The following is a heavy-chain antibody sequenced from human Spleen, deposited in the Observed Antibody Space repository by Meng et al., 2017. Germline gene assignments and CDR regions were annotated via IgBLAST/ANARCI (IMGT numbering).Heavy chain of an antibody. CDR3: ARGPTTMAHDFDY. CDR1: GGSFSDYN. D-gene: IGHD4-11*01. CDR2: INHSGST. V-gene: IGHV4-34*01. J-gene: IGHJ4*02. Sequence: WGAGLLKPSEIPSLSCVVCGGSFSDYNWGCIRQPPGKGLEWIGEINHSGSTNYNPSLESRATISVDTSQNNLSLKLSSVTAADSAVYYCARGPTTMAHDFDYWGQGTLVTVSS.